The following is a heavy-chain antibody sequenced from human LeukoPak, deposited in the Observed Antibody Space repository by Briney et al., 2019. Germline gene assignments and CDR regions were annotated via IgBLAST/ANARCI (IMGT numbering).Heavy chain of an antibody. J-gene: IGHJ4*02. Sequence: SGGSLRLSCAASGFTVSSNFINWVRQAPGRGLEWVSVIYSGGSTSYADSVKGRFTISRDNSKNTLFLQMNSLRIDDTAVYYCAREGYSSGSRTGIDYWGQGTLVTVSS. D-gene: IGHD5-18*01. V-gene: IGHV3-66*02. CDR3: AREGYSSGSRTGIDY. CDR2: IYSGGST. CDR1: GFTVSSNF.